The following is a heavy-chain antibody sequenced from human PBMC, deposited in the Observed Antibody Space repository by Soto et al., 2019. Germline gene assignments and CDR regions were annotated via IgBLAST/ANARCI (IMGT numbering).Heavy chain of an antibody. J-gene: IGHJ4*02. CDR3: ARRTSGYFSY. CDR2: ILSDYNT. Sequence: EVQLLESGGGLVQPGGSLTLSCAASGFTFSDYTMSWVRQAPGKVLECISVILSDYNTYYAGSVRGRFTISRENSKNTLYLEMNSLRAEDTAVYYCARRTSGYFSYWGQGALVTVSS. V-gene: IGHV3-23*03. CDR1: GFTFSDYT. D-gene: IGHD6-19*01.